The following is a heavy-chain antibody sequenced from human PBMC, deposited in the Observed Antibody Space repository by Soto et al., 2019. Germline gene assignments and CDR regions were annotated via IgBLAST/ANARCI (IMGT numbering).Heavy chain of an antibody. D-gene: IGHD3-22*01. J-gene: IGHJ6*02. CDR3: TRCGIRYHSIGYYLGIDGMDV. V-gene: IGHV1-69*05. Sequence: QVQLVQSGAEVKKPESSVRVSCKASGGTFNSYAITWVRQAPGQGLEWMGGTIPMFGTTNYAEKFQGRVTISPDESPNTAYMELSSLRSEDTAVYYCTRCGIRYHSIGYYLGIDGMDVWGQGTTVIVSS. CDR1: GGTFNSYA. CDR2: TIPMFGTT.